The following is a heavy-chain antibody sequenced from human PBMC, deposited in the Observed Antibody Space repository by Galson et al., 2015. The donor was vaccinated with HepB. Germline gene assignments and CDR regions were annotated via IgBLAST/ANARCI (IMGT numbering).Heavy chain of an antibody. J-gene: IGHJ4*02. CDR2: IDPTDSYT. CDR1: GYNFTTYW. CDR3: ARHLGYSGYNYRGLDH. V-gene: IGHV5-10-1*01. D-gene: IGHD5-12*01. Sequence: QSGAAVKKPGESLRISCKPSGYNFTTYWISWVRQVPGKGPEWMGRIDPTDSYTDYSPSSHGHVTISVDKSITTSYLHWSSLKASDTAIYYCARHLGYSGYNYRGLDHWGQGTLVTVSS.